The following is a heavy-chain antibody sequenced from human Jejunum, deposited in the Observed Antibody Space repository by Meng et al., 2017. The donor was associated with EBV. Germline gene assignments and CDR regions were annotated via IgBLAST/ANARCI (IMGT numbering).Heavy chain of an antibody. D-gene: IGHD2/OR15-2a*01. Sequence: VKVVQSGAEVKKPGASVKVSCKASGYMFISYARHWVRQAHGQRLEWMGWINIGNGNTKYSQKFHGRLTISRDTSANTAYLELSSLTSEDTAIYYCATGDDYGNSNFDYWGQGTLVTVSS. CDR3: ATGDDYGNSNFDY. V-gene: IGHV1-3*04. CDR1: GYMFISYA. J-gene: IGHJ4*02. CDR2: INIGNGNT.